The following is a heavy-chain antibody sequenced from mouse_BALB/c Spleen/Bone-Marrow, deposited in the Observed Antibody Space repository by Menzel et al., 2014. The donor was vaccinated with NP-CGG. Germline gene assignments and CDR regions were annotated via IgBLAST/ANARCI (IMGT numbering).Heavy chain of an antibody. D-gene: IGHD4-1*01. J-gene: IGHJ1*01. Sequence: EVKLMESGGGLVQPGGSRKLSCAASGFTFSSFGMHWVRQAPERGLEWVAYISSGSTSIFHSDTVRGRFTISRDNPKNTLFLQMTSLTSEDTAMYYCARGGNWDDFDVWGAGTTVTVSS. CDR1: GFTFSSFG. CDR3: ARGGNWDDFDV. CDR2: ISSGSTSI. V-gene: IGHV5-17*02.